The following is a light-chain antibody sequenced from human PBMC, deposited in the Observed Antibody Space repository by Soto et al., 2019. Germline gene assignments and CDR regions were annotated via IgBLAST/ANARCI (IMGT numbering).Light chain of an antibody. J-gene: IGKJ2*01. CDR3: QQHGGSPPYT. CDR1: QTVHSSF. CDR2: GTS. Sequence: EVVLTQSPGTLSLSPGDRATVSCRASQTVHSSFFAWYQPKGGQAPRLLIYGTSNRAAGIPDRFSGHGSGTDFTLTIDGLEPEDFAMYFCQQHGGSPPYTFGRGTRVEI. V-gene: IGKV3-20*01.